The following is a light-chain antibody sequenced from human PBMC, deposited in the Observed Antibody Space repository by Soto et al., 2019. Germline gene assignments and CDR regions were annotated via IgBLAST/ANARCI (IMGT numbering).Light chain of an antibody. J-gene: IGKJ1*01. Sequence: DIQMTPSPSPLSASVGDRVTITCRASQTISTYLNWYQQKAGLAPKLLIYAASSLQSGVPSRFSGSGSGTDFTLTISSLQPEDFATYYCQQTYSTPPTFGQGTKVDI. CDR3: QQTYSTPPT. V-gene: IGKV1-39*01. CDR2: AAS. CDR1: QTISTY.